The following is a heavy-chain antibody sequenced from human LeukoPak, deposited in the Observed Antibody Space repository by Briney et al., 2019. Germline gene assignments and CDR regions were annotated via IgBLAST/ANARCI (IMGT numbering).Heavy chain of an antibody. J-gene: IGHJ4*02. CDR2: FDPEDGET. D-gene: IGHD3-22*01. CDR1: GYTLTELS. Sequence: ASVKVSCKVSGYTLTELSMHWVRQAPGKGLEWMGGFDPEDGETIYAQKFQGRVTMTEDTSTDTAYMELSSLRSEDTAVYYCATLGYDSSGVDYWGQGTLVTVSS. V-gene: IGHV1-24*01. CDR3: ATLGYDSSGVDY.